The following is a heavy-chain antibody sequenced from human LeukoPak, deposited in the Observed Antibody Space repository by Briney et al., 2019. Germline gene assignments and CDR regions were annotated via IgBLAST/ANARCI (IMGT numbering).Heavy chain of an antibody. J-gene: IGHJ3*01. CDR2: IYYSGST. V-gene: IGHV4-39*01. D-gene: IGHD2/OR15-2a*01. Sequence: SETLSLTCTVSGGSISSSSYYWGWVRQPPGRGLEWIGSIYYSGSTYYNPSLKSRVTIFVDTSKNQFSLKLSSVTAADTAVYYCFRHVKHLLDAFDCWGQGTMVTVSS. CDR1: GGSISSSSYY. CDR3: FRHVKHLLDAFDC.